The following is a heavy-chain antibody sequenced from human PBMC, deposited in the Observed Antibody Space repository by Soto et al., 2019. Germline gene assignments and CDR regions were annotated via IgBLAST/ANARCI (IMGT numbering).Heavy chain of an antibody. CDR1: GFIVSDTY. J-gene: IGHJ3*02. D-gene: IGHD2-15*01. CDR2: ISNRGDT. CDR3: ARESRYCRVGSCPIPGKAYHI. V-gene: IGHV3-66*01. Sequence: GGSLRLSCTASGFIVSDTYVNWVRQAPGKGLEWVSVISNRGDTHYADSVRGRFSLSRDISDNTLHLQMNNLRVEDTAVYYCARESRYCRVGSCPIPGKAYHIWGPGAMVTVSS.